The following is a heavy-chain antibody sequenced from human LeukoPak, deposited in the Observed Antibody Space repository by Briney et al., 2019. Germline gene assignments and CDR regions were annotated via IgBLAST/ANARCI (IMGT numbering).Heavy chain of an antibody. V-gene: IGHV1-18*01. CDR1: GYTFTSNG. Sequence: GASVKVSCKASGYTFTSNGISWVRQAPGQGLEWMGWISAYRGNTNFAQNLQGRVTVTTDTAARTAYMELRRLRSDDTDMYFCARVAGGYSYGYEDFGGEGTLVTVSS. CDR2: ISAYRGNT. D-gene: IGHD5-18*01. CDR3: ARVAGGYSYGYEDF. J-gene: IGHJ4*02.